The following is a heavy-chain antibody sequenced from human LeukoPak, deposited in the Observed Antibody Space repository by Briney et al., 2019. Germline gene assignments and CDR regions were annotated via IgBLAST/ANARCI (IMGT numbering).Heavy chain of an antibody. CDR1: GGTFSSYA. D-gene: IGHD3-16*02. CDR2: IIPIFGTP. V-gene: IGHV1-69*05. CDR3: ARDQYDYVWGSYRPYFDY. Sequence: GASVKVSCKTSGGTFSSYAISWVRQAPGQGLEWMGGIIPIFGTPNYAQKFQGRVTITTDESTSTAYMELSSLRSEDTAVYYCARDQYDYVWGSYRPYFDYWGQGTLVTVSS. J-gene: IGHJ4*02.